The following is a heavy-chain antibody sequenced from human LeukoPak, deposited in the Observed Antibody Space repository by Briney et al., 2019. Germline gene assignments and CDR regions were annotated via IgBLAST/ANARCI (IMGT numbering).Heavy chain of an antibody. CDR1: GCSLISWSYY. CDR2: IYYSGST. V-gene: IGHV4-61*01. Sequence: PSWALSLTCMGSGCSLISWSYYWLWIRQPPGKGLEWIGYIYYSGSTNYNPSLKSRVTISVDTSKNQFSLKLSSVTAADTAVYYCARVSSGWWSDYWGQGTLVTVSS. J-gene: IGHJ4*02. D-gene: IGHD6-19*01. CDR3: ARVSSGWWSDY.